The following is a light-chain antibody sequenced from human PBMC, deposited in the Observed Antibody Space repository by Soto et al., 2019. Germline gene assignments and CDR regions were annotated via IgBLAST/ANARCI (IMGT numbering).Light chain of an antibody. V-gene: IGKV3D-15*01. J-gene: IGKJ5*01. Sequence: ILMKQTPSILRVSGGESSTLSCRARQSVNSNYLAWYQQQPGQAPRLLIYDASTRATGIPDRFSCGGSGTEFTLTISSLRSQADVLYCCQRYNSWPPGTFGQGTRLEI. CDR1: QSVNSN. CDR2: DAS. CDR3: QRYNSWPPGT.